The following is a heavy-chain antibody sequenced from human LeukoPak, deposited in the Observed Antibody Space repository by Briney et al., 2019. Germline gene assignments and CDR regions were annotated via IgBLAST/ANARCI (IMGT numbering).Heavy chain of an antibody. J-gene: IGHJ4*02. CDR2: IYYSGST. D-gene: IGHD3-10*01. CDR3: ARTADGSGSYSDY. Sequence: SETLPLTCTVSGGSISSGGYYWSWIRQHPGKGLEWIGYIYYSGSTYYNPSLKSRVTISVDTSKNQFSLKLSSVTAADTAVYYCARTADGSGSYSDYWGQGTLVTVSS. CDR1: GGSISSGGYY. V-gene: IGHV4-31*03.